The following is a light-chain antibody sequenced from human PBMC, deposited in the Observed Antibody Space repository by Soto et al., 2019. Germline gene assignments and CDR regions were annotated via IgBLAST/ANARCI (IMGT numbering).Light chain of an antibody. V-gene: IGKV1-12*01. CDR3: QQTTTFPLT. Sequence: DLQMTQSPSSVSASVGDRVTITCRASQGITSWLAWYQQKPGKAPKLLIYRASNLQSGVPSRFSGSGSGTDFTLTISGLQPADFATYYCQQTTTFPLTFRGGTKVEIK. CDR2: RAS. J-gene: IGKJ4*01. CDR1: QGITSW.